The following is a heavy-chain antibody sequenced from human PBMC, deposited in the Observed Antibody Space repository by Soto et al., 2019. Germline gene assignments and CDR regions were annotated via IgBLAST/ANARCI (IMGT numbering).Heavy chain of an antibody. CDR1: GFTFSSYA. Sequence: HPGGSLRLSCAASGFTFSSYAMSWVRQAPGKGLEWVSAISGSGGSTYYADSVKGRFTISRDNSKNTLYLQMNSLRAEDTAVYYCAKDLVVLMVYADAGPDYWGQGTLVTVSS. CDR3: AKDLVVLMVYADAGPDY. D-gene: IGHD2-8*01. CDR2: ISGSGGST. V-gene: IGHV3-23*01. J-gene: IGHJ4*02.